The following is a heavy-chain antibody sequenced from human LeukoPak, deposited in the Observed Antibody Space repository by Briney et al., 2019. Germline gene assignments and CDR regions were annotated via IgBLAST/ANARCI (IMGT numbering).Heavy chain of an antibody. V-gene: IGHV1-46*01. CDR3: ARGGTSQIAAAGYVDY. J-gene: IGHJ4*02. CDR2: INPSGGST. Sequence: ASVKVSCKASGYTFTSYYMHWVRQAPGQGLEWMGIINPSGGSTSYAQKFQGRVTMTRDMSTSTAYMELRSLRSDDTAVYYCARGGTSQIAAAGYVDYWGQGTLVTVSS. D-gene: IGHD6-13*01. CDR1: GYTFTSYY.